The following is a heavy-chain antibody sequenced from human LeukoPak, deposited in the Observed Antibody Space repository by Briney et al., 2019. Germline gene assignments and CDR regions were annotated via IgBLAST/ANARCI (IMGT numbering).Heavy chain of an antibody. D-gene: IGHD6-6*01. CDR2: ISSSGSTI. CDR3: ARDPSSSSAYFDY. CDR1: GFTFSDYY. Sequence: PGGSLRLSCAASGFTFSDYYMSWIRQAPGKGLEWVSYISSSGSTIYYADSVKGRFTISRDNAKNSLYLQMNSLRAEDTAVYYCARDPSSSSAYFDYWGQGAPVTVPS. J-gene: IGHJ4*02. V-gene: IGHV3-11*01.